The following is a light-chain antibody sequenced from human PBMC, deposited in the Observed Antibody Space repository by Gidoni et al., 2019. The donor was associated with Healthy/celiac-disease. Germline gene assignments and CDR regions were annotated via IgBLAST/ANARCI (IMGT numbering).Light chain of an antibody. CDR3: QQSYSTPGT. CDR1: QSISSS. Sequence: DIQMTQSPSSLSASVGDRVTITCRASQSISSSLNWYQQKQGKAPNLRIYVASTLQSGVPSRFSGSGSGTDFTLTISSLQPEDFATYYCQQSYSTPGTFGQGTKVEIK. CDR2: VAS. V-gene: IGKV1-39*01. J-gene: IGKJ1*01.